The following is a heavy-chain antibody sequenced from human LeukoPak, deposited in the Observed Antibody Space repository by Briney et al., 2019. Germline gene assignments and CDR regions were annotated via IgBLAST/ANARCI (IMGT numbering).Heavy chain of an antibody. CDR1: GFTFDDYA. CDR2: ISWNSGSI. V-gene: IGHV3-9*01. CDR3: AKDINDVANHAFDI. Sequence: GGSLRLSCAASGFTFDDYAMHWVRQAPGKGLEWVSGISWNSGSIGYADSVKGRFTISRDNAKNSLYLQMNSLRAEDTALYYCAKDINDVANHAFDIWGQGTMVTVSS. D-gene: IGHD5-12*01. J-gene: IGHJ3*02.